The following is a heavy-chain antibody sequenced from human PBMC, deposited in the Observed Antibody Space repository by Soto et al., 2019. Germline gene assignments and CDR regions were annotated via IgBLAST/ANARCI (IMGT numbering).Heavy chain of an antibody. J-gene: IGHJ4*02. Sequence: QVQLVESGGGVVQPGRSLRLSCAASGFTFSSYGMHWVRQAPGKGLEWVAVIWYDGSNKYYADSVKGRFTISRDNSKNTLYLPMNSLRAEDTAVYYCARDLVRGVIDYWGQGTLVTVSS. CDR3: ARDLVRGVIDY. CDR2: IWYDGSNK. V-gene: IGHV3-33*01. CDR1: GFTFSSYG. D-gene: IGHD3-10*01.